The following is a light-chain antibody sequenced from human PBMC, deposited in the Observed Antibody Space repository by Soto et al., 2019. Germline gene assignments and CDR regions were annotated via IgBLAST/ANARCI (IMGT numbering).Light chain of an antibody. CDR1: NSNTGNNY. CDR3: GAWDYSLRAGV. CDR2: ENN. J-gene: IGLJ1*01. V-gene: IGLV1-51*01. Sequence: QSVLTQPPSVSAAPGQKVTISCSGSNSNTGNNYVSWYQQLPGTAPKLLIYENNKRPSGIPVRFSGSKSGTSATLGITGLQTGDEADYYCGAWDYSLRAGVFGSGTKVTVL.